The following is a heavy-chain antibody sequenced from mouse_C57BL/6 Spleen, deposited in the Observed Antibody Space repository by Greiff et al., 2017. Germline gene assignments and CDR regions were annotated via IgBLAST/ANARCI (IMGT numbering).Heavy chain of an antibody. V-gene: IGHV1-42*01. D-gene: IGHD4-1*01. CDR2: INPSTGGT. CDR3: AIHWDWFAY. CDR1: GYSFTGYY. J-gene: IGHJ3*01. Sequence: EVQVVESGPELVKPGASVKISCKASGYSFTGYYMNWVKQSPEKSLEWIGEINPSTGGTTYNQKFKAKATLTVDKSSSTAYMQLKSLTSEDSAVYYCAIHWDWFAYWGQGTLVTVSA.